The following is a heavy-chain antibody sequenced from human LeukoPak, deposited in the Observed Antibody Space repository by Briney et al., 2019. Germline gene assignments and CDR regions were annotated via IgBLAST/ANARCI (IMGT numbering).Heavy chain of an antibody. CDR2: ISGSGGST. Sequence: GGSLRLSCAAFGFTFSSYAMSWVRQAPGKGLEWVSAISGSGGSTYYADSVKGRFTISRDNSKNTLYLQVNSLRAEDTAVYYCAKDAPVNIVVVPAANSWGQGTLVTVSS. J-gene: IGHJ4*02. D-gene: IGHD2-2*01. V-gene: IGHV3-23*01. CDR1: GFTFSSYA. CDR3: AKDAPVNIVVVPAANS.